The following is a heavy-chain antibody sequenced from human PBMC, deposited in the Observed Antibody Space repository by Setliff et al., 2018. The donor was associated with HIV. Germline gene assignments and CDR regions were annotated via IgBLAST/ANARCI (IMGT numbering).Heavy chain of an antibody. V-gene: IGHV4-59*01. CDR2: SRNSGCT. CDR3: GRDYWGSIDY. D-gene: IGHD7-27*01. J-gene: IGHJ4*02. CDR1: GGSMKTFD. Sequence: ASETLSLTCTVSGGSMKTFDWGWIRQPPGKGLEWIGYSRNSGCTNCNPSLQSRVTISVETSKSQFSLTLRSVTAADTAVYYCGRDYWGSIDYWVQGILVTVSS.